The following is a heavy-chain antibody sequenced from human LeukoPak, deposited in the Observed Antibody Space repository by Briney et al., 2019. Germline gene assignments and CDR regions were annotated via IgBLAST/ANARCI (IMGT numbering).Heavy chain of an antibody. Sequence: ASVKVSCKASGYTFTGYYMHWVRQAPGQGPEWMGWINPNSGGTNYAQKFQGRVTMTRDTSISTAYMELSRLRSDDTAVYYCARVPYYYDSSGYYHLFDYWGQGTLVTVSS. V-gene: IGHV1-2*02. CDR3: ARVPYYYDSSGYYHLFDY. CDR1: GYTFTGYY. D-gene: IGHD3-22*01. J-gene: IGHJ4*02. CDR2: INPNSGGT.